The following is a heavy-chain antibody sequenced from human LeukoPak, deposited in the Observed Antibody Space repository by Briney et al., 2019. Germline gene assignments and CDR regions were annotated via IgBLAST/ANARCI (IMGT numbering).Heavy chain of an antibody. D-gene: IGHD3-22*01. J-gene: IGHJ3*02. Sequence: ASVKVSCKASGSTFSDYHINWVRQASGQGPEWMGWINPKSGDAKYGQAFQGRVTMTRDTSISTAYMELSRLRSDDTAVYYCARAHASLRITMIVVGEHAFDIWGQGTMVTVSS. CDR2: INPKSGDA. V-gene: IGHV1-2*02. CDR3: ARAHASLRITMIVVGEHAFDI. CDR1: GSTFSDYH.